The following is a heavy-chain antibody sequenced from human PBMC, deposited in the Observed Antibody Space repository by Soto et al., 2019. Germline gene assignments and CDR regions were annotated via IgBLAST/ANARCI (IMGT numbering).Heavy chain of an antibody. D-gene: IGHD2-21*02. V-gene: IGHV2-5*01. Sequence: QITLKESGPTLVKPTQTLTLTCTFSGFSLSTSGVGVGWIRQPPGKALEWLALIYWNDDKRYSPSLKSRLTITKDTSKNQVVLTMTNMDPVDTATYYCADKTAGPPHINWFDPWGQGTLVTVSS. CDR2: IYWNDDK. J-gene: IGHJ5*02. CDR3: ADKTAGPPHINWFDP. CDR1: GFSLSTSGVG.